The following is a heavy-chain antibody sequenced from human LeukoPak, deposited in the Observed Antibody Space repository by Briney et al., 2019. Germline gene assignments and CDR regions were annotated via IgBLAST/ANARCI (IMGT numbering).Heavy chain of an antibody. CDR2: IIPIFGTA. Sequence: SVKVSCKASGGTFSSYAISWVRQAPGQGLEWMGGIIPIFGTANYAQKFQGRVTITADESTSTAYMELSSLISEDTAVYYCAGTGTKTYYYDSSGYYYDWGPGTLVTVSS. V-gene: IGHV1-69*13. CDR1: GGTFSSYA. CDR3: AGTGTKTYYYDSSGYYYD. J-gene: IGHJ4*02. D-gene: IGHD3-22*01.